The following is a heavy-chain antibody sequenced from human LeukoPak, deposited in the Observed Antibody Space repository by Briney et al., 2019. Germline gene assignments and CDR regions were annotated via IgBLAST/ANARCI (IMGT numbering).Heavy chain of an antibody. CDR1: GGSFSDYY. Sequence: SETLSLTCGVYGGSFSDYYWSWIRQPPGKGLEWIGEINHSGSTNYNPSLKSRVTISVDTSKKQFSLRLSSVTAADTAVYYCARGPAYREYNYGYGFDPWGQGTLVTVSS. V-gene: IGHV4-34*01. D-gene: IGHD3-16*01. CDR2: INHSGST. CDR3: ARGPAYREYNYGYGFDP. J-gene: IGHJ5*02.